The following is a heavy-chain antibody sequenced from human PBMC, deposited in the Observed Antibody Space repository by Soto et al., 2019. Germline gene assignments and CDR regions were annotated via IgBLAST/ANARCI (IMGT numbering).Heavy chain of an antibody. V-gene: IGHV3-23*01. CDR3: AKDHYDSSCYYYGSNWFDP. D-gene: IGHD3-22*01. Sequence: EVQLLESGGGLVQPGGSLRLSCAASGFTFSSYAMSWVRQAPGKGLEWVSAISGSGGSKYYADSVKGRFTISRDNSKNTLYLQMNSLSAEDTAVYYCAKDHYDSSCYYYGSNWFDPWGQGTLVTVSS. CDR1: GFTFSSYA. J-gene: IGHJ5*02. CDR2: ISGSGGSK.